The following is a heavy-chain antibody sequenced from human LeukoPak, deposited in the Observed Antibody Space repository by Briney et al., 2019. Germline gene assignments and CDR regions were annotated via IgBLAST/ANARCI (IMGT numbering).Heavy chain of an antibody. CDR2: IYYSGST. J-gene: IGHJ4*02. D-gene: IGHD3-3*01. Sequence: TSETLSLTCIVSGGSISNYYWSWIRQPPGKGLEWIGYIYYSGSTNYNPSLKSRVTISVDTSKNQFSLKLSSVTAADTAVYYCARLADYDFWSGYYSVGFDYWGQGTLVTVSS. V-gene: IGHV4-59*01. CDR3: ARLADYDFWSGYYSVGFDY. CDR1: GGSISNYY.